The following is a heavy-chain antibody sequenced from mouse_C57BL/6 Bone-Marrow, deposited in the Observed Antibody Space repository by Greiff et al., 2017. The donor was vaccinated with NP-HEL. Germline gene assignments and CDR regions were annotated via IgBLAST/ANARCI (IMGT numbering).Heavy chain of an antibody. J-gene: IGHJ3*01. CDR3: ARLRYDSWFAY. D-gene: IGHD2-4*01. Sequence: QVQLKQPGAELVRPGSSVKLSCKASGYTFTSYWMDWVKQRPGQGLEWIGNIYPSDSETHYNQKFKDKATLTVDKSSSTAYMQLSSLTSEDSAVYYCARLRYDSWFAYWGQGTLVTVSA. V-gene: IGHV1-61*01. CDR1: GYTFTSYW. CDR2: IYPSDSET.